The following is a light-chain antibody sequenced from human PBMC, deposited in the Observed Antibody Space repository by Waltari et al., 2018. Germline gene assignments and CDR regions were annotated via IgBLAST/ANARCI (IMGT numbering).Light chain of an antibody. CDR2: DAS. Sequence: EIVLTQSPAPLSLSPGERATLSCRASQSVSYYFAWYQQKVGQAPRLLIYDASNRATDIPARFSGSGSGTDFTLTISSLEPEDFGVYYCQQRSDWPYTFGQGTKVEIK. CDR3: QQRSDWPYT. J-gene: IGKJ2*01. CDR1: QSVSYY. V-gene: IGKV3-11*01.